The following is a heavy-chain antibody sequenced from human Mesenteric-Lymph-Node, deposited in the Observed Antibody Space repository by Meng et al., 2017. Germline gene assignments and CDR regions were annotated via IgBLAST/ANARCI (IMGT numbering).Heavy chain of an antibody. CDR2: IHGDGSSP. J-gene: IGHJ4*02. V-gene: IGHV3-74*01. CDR3: ARRSPAGGFLDY. Sequence: ETLSLTCTVSGGSISSSSYYWGWIRQPPGKGLLWVSRIHGDGSSPSYADSVRGRFTISRDNAKNTLYLQMNSLRAEDTGVYFCARRSPAGGFLDYWGPGTLVTDSS. CDR1: GGSISSSSYY. D-gene: IGHD2-2*01.